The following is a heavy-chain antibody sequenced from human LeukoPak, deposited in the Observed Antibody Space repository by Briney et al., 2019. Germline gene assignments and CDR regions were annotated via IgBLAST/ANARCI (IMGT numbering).Heavy chain of an antibody. Sequence: ASVKVSCKASGYTFTSYYMHWVRQAPGQGLEWMGIINPSGGSTSYAQKFQGRVTITRDTSASTAYMELSSLRSEDTAVYYCARFPPPPYSSSWYGVFDIGAKGTMVTFSS. D-gene: IGHD6-13*01. CDR3: ARFPPPPYSSSWYGVFDI. V-gene: IGHV1-46*01. J-gene: IGHJ3*02. CDR1: GYTFTSYY. CDR2: INPSGGST.